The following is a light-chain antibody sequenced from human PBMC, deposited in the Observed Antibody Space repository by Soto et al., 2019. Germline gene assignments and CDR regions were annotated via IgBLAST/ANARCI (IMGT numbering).Light chain of an antibody. Sequence: DIQMTQSQSSVSASVGDRVTITCRASQGISSWLAWFQQKPGEAPRLLIYAASSLHSGVPSRFRGSGSGPDFTLTISSLQPEDFATYYCQQGNSFPLTFGGGTKVEIK. CDR3: QQGNSFPLT. CDR2: AAS. CDR1: QGISSW. V-gene: IGKV1-12*01. J-gene: IGKJ4*01.